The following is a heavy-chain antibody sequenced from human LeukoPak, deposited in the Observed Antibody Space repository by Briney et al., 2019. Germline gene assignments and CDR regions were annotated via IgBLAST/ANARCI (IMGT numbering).Heavy chain of an antibody. D-gene: IGHD1-14*01. J-gene: IGHJ4*02. CDR3: ARINFNPDY. CDR1: GASISGYW. CDR2: MYTDGDT. V-gene: IGHV4-4*07. Sequence: PSETLSLTCDVSGASISGYWWSWIRRPAGKGLEWIGRMYTDGDTNYNPALKSRVTVSVDTSKNLFSLKMDSVTAADTAVYYCARINFNPDYWGQGTLVSVSS.